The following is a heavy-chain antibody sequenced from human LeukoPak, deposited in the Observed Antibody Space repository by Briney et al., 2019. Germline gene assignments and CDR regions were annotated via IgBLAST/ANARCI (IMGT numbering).Heavy chain of an antibody. D-gene: IGHD6-19*01. CDR2: ISYDGSNK. J-gene: IGHJ4*02. CDR1: GFTFSSYG. CDR3: AAYGSGAP. V-gene: IGHV3-30*03. Sequence: GGSLRLSCAASGFTFSSYGMHWVRRAPGKGLEWVAVISYDGSNKYYADSVKGRFTISRDNSKNTLYLQMNSLRAEDTAVYYCAAYGSGAPGGQGTLVTVSS.